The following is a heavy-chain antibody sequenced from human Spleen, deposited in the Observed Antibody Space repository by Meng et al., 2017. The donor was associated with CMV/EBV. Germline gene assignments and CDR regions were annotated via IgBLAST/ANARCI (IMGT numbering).Heavy chain of an antibody. D-gene: IGHD3-10*01. V-gene: IGHV3-21*01. CDR1: GFTFSSCS. CDR2: ISSSSSYI. CDR3: ARDSITMVRPFDY. Sequence: ASGFTFSSCSMNWVRQAPGKGLEWVSSISSSSSYIYYADSVKGRFTISRDNAKNSLYLQMNSLRAEDTAVYYCARDSITMVRPFDYWGQGTLVTVSS. J-gene: IGHJ4*02.